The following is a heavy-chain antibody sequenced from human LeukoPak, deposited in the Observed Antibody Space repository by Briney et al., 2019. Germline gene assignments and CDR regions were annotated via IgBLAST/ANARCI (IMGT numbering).Heavy chain of an antibody. D-gene: IGHD6-13*01. J-gene: IGHJ4*02. Sequence: RPSETLSLTCTVSGGSISSSSYYWGWIRQPPGKGLEWIGSIYYSGSTYYNPSLKSRVTISVDTSKNQFSLKLSSVTAADTAVYYCARWGWDSSSWYFRELWIDYWGQGTLVTVSS. V-gene: IGHV4-39*07. CDR1: GGSISSSSYY. CDR3: ARWGWDSSSWYFRELWIDY. CDR2: IYYSGST.